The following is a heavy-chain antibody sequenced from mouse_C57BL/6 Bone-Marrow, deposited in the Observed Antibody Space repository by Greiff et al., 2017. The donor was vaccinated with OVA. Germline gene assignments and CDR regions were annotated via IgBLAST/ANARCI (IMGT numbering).Heavy chain of an antibody. J-gene: IGHJ3*01. Sequence: QVQLQQSGPELVKPGASVKISCKASGYAFSSSWMNWVKQRPGKGLEWIGRIYPGDGDTNYNGKFKGKATLTADKSSSTAYRQLSSLTSEDSAVYFCARSGRRGVAYWGQGTLVTVSA. CDR3: ARSGRRGVAY. CDR1: GYAFSSSW. D-gene: IGHD2-12*01. CDR2: IYPGDGDT. V-gene: IGHV1-82*01.